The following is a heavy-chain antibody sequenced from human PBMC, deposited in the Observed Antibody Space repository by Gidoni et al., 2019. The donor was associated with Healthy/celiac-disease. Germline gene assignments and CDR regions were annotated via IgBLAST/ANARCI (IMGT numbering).Heavy chain of an antibody. Sequence: QVQLVQSGAEVKKPGASVKVSCKASGYTFTSYDINWVRQATGQGLEWMGWMNPTSGNTGYAQKFQGRVTMTRNISRSTAYMELSSLRSEDTAVYYCATTTVVSRWVDYWGQGTLVTVSS. D-gene: IGHD4-17*01. V-gene: IGHV1-8*01. CDR2: MNPTSGNT. CDR3: ATTTVVSRWVDY. CDR1: GYTFTSYD. J-gene: IGHJ4*02.